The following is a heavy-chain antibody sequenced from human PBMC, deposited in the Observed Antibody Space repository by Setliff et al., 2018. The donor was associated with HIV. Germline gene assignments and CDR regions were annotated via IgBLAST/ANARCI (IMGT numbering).Heavy chain of an antibody. D-gene: IGHD2-8*01. CDR2: VIWNNGHT. Sequence: GGSLRLSCAASRFSLTTSWMTWVRQAPGKGLEWVAGVIWNNGHTGYAGSVWGRFTISRDNAKNSLYLQMNSLRAEDTAVYYCARPLLRTNTVYGILGNWFDSWGRGTLVTVSS. J-gene: IGHJ5*01. CDR1: RFSLTTSW. V-gene: IGHV3-20*04. CDR3: ARPLLRTNTVYGILGNWFDS.